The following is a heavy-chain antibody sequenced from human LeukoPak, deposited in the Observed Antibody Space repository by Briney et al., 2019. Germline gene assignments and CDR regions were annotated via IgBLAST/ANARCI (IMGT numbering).Heavy chain of an antibody. CDR1: GITFRSYA. J-gene: IGHJ4*02. CDR3: ATLWFGELGLY. D-gene: IGHD3-10*01. Sequence: GGSLTLSCPASGITFRSYAMSWVRQAPGKGLEWVSAISGSGGRTYYADSVKALFTISRDNSKNTLSLQMNSLRAEDTAVYYCATLWFGELGLYWGQGTLVSVSS. CDR2: ISGSGGRT. V-gene: IGHV3-23*01.